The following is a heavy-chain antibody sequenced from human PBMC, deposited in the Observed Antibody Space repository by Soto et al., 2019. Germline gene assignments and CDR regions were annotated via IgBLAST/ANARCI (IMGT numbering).Heavy chain of an antibody. V-gene: IGHV3-23*01. CDR2: IRGSGGST. J-gene: IGHJ6*03. D-gene: IGHD2-2*01. Sequence: GGSLRLSCAASGFTFSSYAMSWVRQAPGKGLEWVSAIRGSGGSTYYADSVKGRFTISRDNSKKTLYLQMNSLRAEDTAVYYCAKVIVPAAPYYYYYMDVWGKGTTVTVSS. CDR1: GFTFSSYA. CDR3: AKVIVPAAPYYYYYMDV.